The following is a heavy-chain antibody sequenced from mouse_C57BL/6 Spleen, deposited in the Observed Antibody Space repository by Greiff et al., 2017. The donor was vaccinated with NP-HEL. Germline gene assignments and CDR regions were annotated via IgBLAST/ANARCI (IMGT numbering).Heavy chain of an antibody. J-gene: IGHJ4*01. CDR1: GYTFTDYN. Sequence: EVQLQQSGPELVKPGASVKIPCKASGYTFTDYNMDWVKQSHGKSLEWIGDINHNNGGTIYNQKFKGKATLTVDKSSSTAYMELRSLTSKDTAVYYCARSDYYGSSYGYYAMDYWGQGTSVTVSS. CDR2: INHNNGGT. CDR3: ARSDYYGSSYGYYAMDY. D-gene: IGHD1-1*01. V-gene: IGHV1-18*01.